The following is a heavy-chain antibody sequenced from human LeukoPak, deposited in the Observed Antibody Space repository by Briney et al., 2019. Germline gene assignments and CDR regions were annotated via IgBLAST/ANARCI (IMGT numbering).Heavy chain of an antibody. J-gene: IGHJ4*02. CDR3: TNLGIAAAGDVDY. D-gene: IGHD6-13*01. CDR1: GGSFSGYY. CDR2: INHSGST. V-gene: IGHV4-34*01. Sequence: SETLSLTCAVYGGSFSGYYWSWIRQPPGKGLEWIGEINHSGSTNYNPSLKSRVTISVDTSKNQFSLKLSSVTAADTAVYYCTNLGIAAAGDVDYWGQGTLVTVSS.